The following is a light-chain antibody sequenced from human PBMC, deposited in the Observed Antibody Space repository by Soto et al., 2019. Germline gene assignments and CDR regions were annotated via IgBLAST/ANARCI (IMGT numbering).Light chain of an antibody. Sequence: DIVMTHSPDSLAVSLGERGPINXXSSPXVLYSSNNKNYLAWYQQKPGQPPKXXIYWASTRESGVPDRFSGSGSGTDFTLTISSLQAEDVAVYYCQQYYSTPLTFGGGTKVDIK. CDR2: WAS. V-gene: IGKV4-1*01. J-gene: IGKJ4*01. CDR3: QQYYSTPLT. CDR1: PXVLYSSNNKNY.